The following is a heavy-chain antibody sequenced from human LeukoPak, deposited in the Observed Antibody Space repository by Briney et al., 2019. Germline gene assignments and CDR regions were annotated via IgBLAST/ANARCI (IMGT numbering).Heavy chain of an antibody. J-gene: IGHJ4*02. D-gene: IGHD3-10*01. Sequence: GASVKVSCKASGYTFTSYYMHWVRQAPGQGLEWMGIINPSGGSTSYAQKFQGRVTMTRDMSTSTVYMELSSLRSEDTAVYYCARGKRITMVRGVIMDPFDYWGQGTLVNVSS. CDR1: GYTFTSYY. CDR2: INPSGGST. CDR3: ARGKRITMVRGVIMDPFDY. V-gene: IGHV1-46*01.